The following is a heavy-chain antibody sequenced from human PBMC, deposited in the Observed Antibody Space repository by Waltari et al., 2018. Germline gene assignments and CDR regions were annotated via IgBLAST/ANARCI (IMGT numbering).Heavy chain of an antibody. CDR1: GFTFSSYS. V-gene: IGHV3-21*01. CDR2: MSSSSRYI. CDR3: ARAGDWGAFDI. Sequence: EVQLVESGGGLVKPGGSLRLSCAASGFTFSSYSMNWVRQAPGKGLEGVSSMSSSSRYIYYADVLKGRFTISRDNAKNSLYLQMNSLRAEDTAVYYCARAGDWGAFDICGQGTMVTVSS. D-gene: IGHD7-27*01. J-gene: IGHJ3*02.